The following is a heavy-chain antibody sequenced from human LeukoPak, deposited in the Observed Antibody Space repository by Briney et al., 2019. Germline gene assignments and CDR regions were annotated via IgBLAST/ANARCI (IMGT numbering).Heavy chain of an antibody. J-gene: IGHJ4*02. V-gene: IGHV3-7*03. D-gene: IGHD6-13*01. CDR3: ARDAGGVWQQLVLRPIDY. CDR2: IKEDGSEK. Sequence: GGSLRLSCAASGFTFSSYWVSWVRQAPGKGLEWVANIKEDGSEKYYVDSVKGRFTISRDNAKNSLYLQMNSLRAEDTAVYYCARDAGGVWQQLVLRPIDYWGQGTLVTVSS. CDR1: GFTFSSYW.